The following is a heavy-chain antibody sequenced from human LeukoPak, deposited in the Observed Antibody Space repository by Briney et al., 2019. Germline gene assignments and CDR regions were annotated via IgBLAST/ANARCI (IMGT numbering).Heavy chain of an antibody. Sequence: SETLSLTCTVSGDSISNYYWIWIRQPPGKGLEWFGCMYNSGTTNYTPSLKSRVTISVDTSKNQFSLNLSSVTAADTAVYYCARDRFPVYWGQGTLVTVSS. CDR1: GDSISNYY. J-gene: IGHJ4*02. CDR3: ARDRFPVY. V-gene: IGHV4-59*01. CDR2: MYNSGTT.